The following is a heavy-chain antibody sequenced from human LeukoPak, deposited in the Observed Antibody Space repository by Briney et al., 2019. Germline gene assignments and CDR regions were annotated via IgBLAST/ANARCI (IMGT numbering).Heavy chain of an antibody. CDR2: ISGSGGST. D-gene: IGHD4-17*01. V-gene: IGHV3-23*01. CDR3: AREPARDYGTPY. J-gene: IGHJ4*02. Sequence: GGSLRLSCAASGFILSSYSMSWVRQAPGKGLEWVSAISGSGGSTYYADSVKGRFTISRDNSKNTLYLQMNSLRAEDTAVYYCAREPARDYGTPYWGQGTLVTVSS. CDR1: GFILSSYS.